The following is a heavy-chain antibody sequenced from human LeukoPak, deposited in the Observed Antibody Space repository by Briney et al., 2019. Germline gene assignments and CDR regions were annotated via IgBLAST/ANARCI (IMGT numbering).Heavy chain of an antibody. D-gene: IGHD2/OR15-2a*01. J-gene: IGHJ6*03. CDR2: VYFTGST. V-gene: IGHV4-39*07. Sequence: SETLSLTCTVSGDSISRSSAYWGWIRQPPGKGLEWIGSVYFTGSTYYNASLKSRVTISVDTSKNQFSLKLSSVTAADTAVYYCARGPRRGRIVREYYYMDVWGKGTTVTVSS. CDR1: GDSISRSSAY. CDR3: ARGPRRGRIVREYYYMDV.